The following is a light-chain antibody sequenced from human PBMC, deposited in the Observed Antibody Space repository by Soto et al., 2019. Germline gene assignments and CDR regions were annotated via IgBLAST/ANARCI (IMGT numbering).Light chain of an antibody. CDR1: GSDVGGYNY. V-gene: IGLV2-14*01. CDR2: DVT. CDR3: CSYTTSNTRQIV. J-gene: IGLJ1*01. Sequence: LTQPASVSGSPGQSITISCTGTGSDVGGYNYVSWYQQQPGKAPKFMIYDVTNRPSGVSNRFSGSKSGNTASLTISGLQAEDEADYYCCSYTTSNTRQIVFGTGTKVTVL.